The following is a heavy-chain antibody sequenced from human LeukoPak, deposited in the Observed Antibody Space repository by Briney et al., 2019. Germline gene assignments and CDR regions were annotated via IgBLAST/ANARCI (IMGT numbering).Heavy chain of an antibody. CDR1: GGSISNYY. Sequence: SETLSLTCTVSGGSISNYYWSWIRQPPGKGLEWLGYISYSASSNYNPSLKSRVSISVDTSKNQFSLKLSSVTAADTAVYYCASQMYYYDSSGYRSNAFDIWGQGTMVTVSS. CDR2: ISYSASS. CDR3: ASQMYYYDSSGYRSNAFDI. V-gene: IGHV4-59*12. J-gene: IGHJ3*02. D-gene: IGHD3-22*01.